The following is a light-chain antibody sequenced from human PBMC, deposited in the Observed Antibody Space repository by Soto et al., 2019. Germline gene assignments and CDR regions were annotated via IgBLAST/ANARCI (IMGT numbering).Light chain of an antibody. Sequence: DIVMTQSPDSLAVSLGDRATIKCKSSQSLFVSSASKTYLSWLQQKPGLPPRVLFHWTSTRESGVPDRFSSSGSGTDFTITITNLQAEDVAVYFCLQYYDAPLTFGGGTRVEIK. CDR3: LQYYDAPLT. CDR1: QSLFVSSASKTY. CDR2: WTS. J-gene: IGKJ4*01. V-gene: IGKV4-1*01.